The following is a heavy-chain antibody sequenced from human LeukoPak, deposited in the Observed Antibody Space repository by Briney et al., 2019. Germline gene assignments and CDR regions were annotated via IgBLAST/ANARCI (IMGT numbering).Heavy chain of an antibody. Sequence: KPGGSLRLSCAASEFTFSDYYMGWVRQAPGNGLEWVAYITSSGSAIYHADSVKGRFTISRDNAKNSLYLQMNTLRAEDTAVYYCARAHKDAFDIWGQGTMVTVSS. V-gene: IGHV3-11*04. CDR1: EFTFSDYY. J-gene: IGHJ3*02. CDR3: ARAHKDAFDI. CDR2: ITSSGSAI.